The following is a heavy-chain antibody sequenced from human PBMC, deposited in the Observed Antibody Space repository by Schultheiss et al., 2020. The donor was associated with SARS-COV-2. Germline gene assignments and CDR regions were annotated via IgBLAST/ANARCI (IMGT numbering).Heavy chain of an antibody. J-gene: IGHJ3*02. CDR2: INHSGST. CDR3: ARAHSDPGSGYYPADAFDI. CDR1: GGSISSSSYY. Sequence: SETLSLTCTVSGGSISSSSYYWGWIRQPPGKGLEWIGEINHSGSTNYNPSLKSRVTISVDTSKNQFSLKLSSVTAADTAVYYCARAHSDPGSGYYPADAFDIWGQGTMVTVSS. V-gene: IGHV4-39*07. D-gene: IGHD3-22*01.